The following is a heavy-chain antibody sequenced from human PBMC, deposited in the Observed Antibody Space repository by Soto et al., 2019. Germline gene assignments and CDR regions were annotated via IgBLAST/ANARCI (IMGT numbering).Heavy chain of an antibody. V-gene: IGHV3-53*04. CDR1: GFTVSSNY. J-gene: IGHJ6*02. CDR3: ASTSHYDYYYGMDV. Sequence: EVQLVESGGGLVQPGGSLRLSCAASGFTVSSNYMSWVRQAPGKGLEWVSAIYSGGSTYYADSVKGRFTISRHNSKNTLYLQMNSQRAEDPAVYYSASTSHYDYYYGMDVWGQVTTVTVSS. CDR2: IYSGGST.